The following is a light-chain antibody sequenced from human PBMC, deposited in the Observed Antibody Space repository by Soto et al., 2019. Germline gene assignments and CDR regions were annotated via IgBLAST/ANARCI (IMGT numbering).Light chain of an antibody. CDR2: TTS. Sequence: IQMTQSPSSLSASVGDRVTIACRASQTVSKFVNWYQQKPGKVPTLLIFTTSTLHSGAPSRFSGSGSGTEFTLTINGLQPEDFATYYCQQTYTLPRTFAQGTKVDI. J-gene: IGKJ1*01. CDR3: QQTYTLPRT. V-gene: IGKV1-39*01. CDR1: QTVSKF.